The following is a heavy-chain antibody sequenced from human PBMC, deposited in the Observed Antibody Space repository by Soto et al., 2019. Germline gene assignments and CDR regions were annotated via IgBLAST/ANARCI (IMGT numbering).Heavy chain of an antibody. V-gene: IGHV3-30-3*01. D-gene: IGHD2-21*02. CDR3: ARGGGGNSKYFFDC. J-gene: IGHJ4*01. CDR2: ISYDGSNE. CDR1: GFTSSSYA. Sequence: QVQLVESGGGVVQPGRSLRLSCAASGFTSSSYAMHWVRQAPGKGLEWVAVISYDGSNEYYADSVKGRFTISRDNFKNPLYLQLSSLRADDTAVYHCARGGGGNSKYFFDCWGHGTLVTVSS.